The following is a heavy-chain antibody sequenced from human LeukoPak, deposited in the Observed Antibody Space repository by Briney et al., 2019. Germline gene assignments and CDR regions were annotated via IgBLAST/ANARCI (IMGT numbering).Heavy chain of an antibody. D-gene: IGHD2-21*01. CDR2: IYYSGST. J-gene: IGHJ4*02. CDR3: AGAPPRAYCGGDCYWGFDY. Sequence: SETLSLTCTVSGGSISSYYWSWIRQPPGKGLEWIGYIYYSGSTNYNPSLKSRVTISVDTSKNQFSLKLSSVTAADTAVYYCAGAPPRAYCGGDCYWGFDYWGQGTLVTVSS. V-gene: IGHV4-59*01. CDR1: GGSISSYY.